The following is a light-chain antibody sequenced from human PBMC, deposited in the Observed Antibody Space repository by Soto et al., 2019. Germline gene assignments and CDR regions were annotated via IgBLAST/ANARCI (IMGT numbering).Light chain of an antibody. V-gene: IGKV1-12*01. J-gene: IGKJ1*01. CDR2: AAS. Sequence: DIQMTPSPSSVSASVGDKVTMTCRASQGINSWLAWYQQKPGKAPRLLIYAASNLQSGVPSRFSGSGSGTDFTLTISSLQPEDFATYYCQQANSFPWTFGQGTKVDI. CDR3: QQANSFPWT. CDR1: QGINSW.